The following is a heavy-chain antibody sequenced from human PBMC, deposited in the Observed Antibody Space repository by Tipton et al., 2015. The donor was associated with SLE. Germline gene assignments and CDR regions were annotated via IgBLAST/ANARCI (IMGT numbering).Heavy chain of an antibody. CDR2: ISSSSSYI. D-gene: IGHD6-19*01. CDR1: GFTFSSYS. CDR3: ARVPSSGWYDY. V-gene: IGHV3-21*01. Sequence: QLVQSGGGVVQPGGSLRLSCAASGFTFSSYSMNWVRQAPGKGLEWVSSISSSSSYIYYADSVKGRFTISRDNAKNSLYLQMNSLRAEDTAVYYCARVPSSGWYDYWGQGTLVTVSS. J-gene: IGHJ4*02.